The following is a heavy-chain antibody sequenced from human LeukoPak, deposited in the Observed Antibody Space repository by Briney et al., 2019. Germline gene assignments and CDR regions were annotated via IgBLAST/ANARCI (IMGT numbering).Heavy chain of an antibody. CDR1: GFTFSDYY. D-gene: IGHD3-22*01. J-gene: IGHJ1*01. CDR3: ARDLAFTMTM. Sequence: GGSLRLSCAASGFTFSDYYMNWARQAPGKGLEWISYIVPSGTIMKYADSVRGRFTISRDNAKISLYLQMNSLRAEDTAVYYCARDLAFTMTMWGQGTLVTVSS. V-gene: IGHV3-11*01. CDR2: IVPSGTIM.